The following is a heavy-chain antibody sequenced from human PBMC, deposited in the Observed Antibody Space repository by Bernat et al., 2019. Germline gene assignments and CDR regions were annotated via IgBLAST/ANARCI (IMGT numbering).Heavy chain of an antibody. V-gene: IGHV1-18*01. CDR1: GYTFTSYG. CDR3: ARGGYYDFWSGYFSDYYYYMDV. Sequence: QVQLVQSGAEVKKPGASVKVSCKASGYTFTSYGISWVRQAPGQGLEWMGWISAYNGNTNYAQKLQGRVTMTTDTSTSTAYMELRSLRSDDTAVYYCARGGYYDFWSGYFSDYYYYMDVWGNGTTVTVSS. CDR2: ISAYNGNT. D-gene: IGHD3-3*01. J-gene: IGHJ6*03.